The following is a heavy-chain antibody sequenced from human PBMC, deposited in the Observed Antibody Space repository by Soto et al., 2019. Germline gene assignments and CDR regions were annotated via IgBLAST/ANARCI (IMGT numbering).Heavy chain of an antibody. Sequence: SETLSLTCAVYGGSFSGYYWSWIRQPPGKGLEWIGEINHSGSTNYNPSLKSRVTISVDTSKNQFSLKLSSVTAADTAVYYCARVVGYCSGGSCYYYYYMDVWGKGTTVTVSS. CDR3: ARVVGYCSGGSCYYYYYMDV. V-gene: IGHV4-34*01. D-gene: IGHD2-15*01. CDR2: INHSGST. CDR1: GGSFSGYY. J-gene: IGHJ6*03.